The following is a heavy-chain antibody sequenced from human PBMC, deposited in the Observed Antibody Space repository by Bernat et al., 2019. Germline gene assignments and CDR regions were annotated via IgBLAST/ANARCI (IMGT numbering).Heavy chain of an antibody. CDR2: IYSGGST. CDR1: GFTVSSNY. Sequence: EVQLVESGGGLVQPGGSLRLSCAASGFTVSSNYMSWVRQAPGKGLEWVSVIYSGGSTYYADSVKGRFTISRDNSKNTLYLQMNSLRAEDTAVYYCASTLDIVATLGDYWGQGTLVTVSS. J-gene: IGHJ4*02. V-gene: IGHV3-66*02. D-gene: IGHD5-12*01. CDR3: ASTLDIVATLGDY.